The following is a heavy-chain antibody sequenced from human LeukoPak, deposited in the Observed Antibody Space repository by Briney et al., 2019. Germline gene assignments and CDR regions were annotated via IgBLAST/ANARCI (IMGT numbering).Heavy chain of an antibody. D-gene: IGHD5-18*01. V-gene: IGHV3-23*01. CDR2: ISGSGGST. CDR1: GFTFSSYA. J-gene: IGHJ4*02. Sequence: PGGSLRLSCAASGFTFSSYAMSWVRQAPGKGLEWVSAISGSGGSTYYADSAKGRFTVSRDNSKNTLYLQMNSLRAEDTAVYYCAKDVTAMVPEAFDYWGQGTLVTVSS. CDR3: AKDVTAMVPEAFDY.